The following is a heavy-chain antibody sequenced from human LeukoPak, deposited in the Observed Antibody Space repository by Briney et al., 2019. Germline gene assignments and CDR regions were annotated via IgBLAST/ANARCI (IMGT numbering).Heavy chain of an antibody. Sequence: PGGSLRLSCVVSGFTFSRNCMTWVRQAPGKGLEWVANIEEDGSEKYYGDFVKGRFTISRDNTKDSLYLQMTSLRVEDTAVYYCVRGGWIDDWGQGTLVTVSS. D-gene: IGHD6-19*01. CDR2: IEEDGSEK. CDR3: VRGGWIDD. V-gene: IGHV3-7*01. J-gene: IGHJ4*02. CDR1: GFTFSRNC.